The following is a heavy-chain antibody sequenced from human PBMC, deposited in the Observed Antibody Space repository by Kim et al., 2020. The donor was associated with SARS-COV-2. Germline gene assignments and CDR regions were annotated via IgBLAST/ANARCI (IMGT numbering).Heavy chain of an antibody. CDR3: SYFDY. J-gene: IGHJ4*02. Sequence: FDRSNSYYASAVKGRFTISRDNSKNTLYLQMNSLGAEGTSVYYCSYFDYWGQGTLVTVSS. CDR2: FDRSNS. V-gene: IGHV3-30*03.